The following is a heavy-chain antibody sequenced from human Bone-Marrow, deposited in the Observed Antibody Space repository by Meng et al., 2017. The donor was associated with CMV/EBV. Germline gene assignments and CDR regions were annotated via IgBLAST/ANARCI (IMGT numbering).Heavy chain of an antibody. Sequence: SETLSLTCPVSGGSISSSSYYWGWIRQPPGKGLEWIGSIYYSGSTYYNPSLKSRVTISVDTSKNQFSLKLSSVTAADTAVYYCARDYYYDSSGYGYWGQGTLVTVSS. V-gene: IGHV4-39*07. CDR1: GGSISSSSYY. J-gene: IGHJ4*02. CDR2: IYYSGST. D-gene: IGHD3-22*01. CDR3: ARDYYYDSSGYGY.